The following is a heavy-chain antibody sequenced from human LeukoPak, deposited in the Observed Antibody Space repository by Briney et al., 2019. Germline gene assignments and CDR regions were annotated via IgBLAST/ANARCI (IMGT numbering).Heavy chain of an antibody. V-gene: IGHV3-48*03. D-gene: IGHD3-3*01. CDR1: GFTFSSYE. CDR2: ISSSGSTI. J-gene: IGHJ6*03. CDR3: ASQLRFLEWPGGYMDV. Sequence: GGSLRLSCAASGFTFSSYEMNWVRQAPGKGLECVSYISSSGSTIYYADSVKGRFTISRDNAKNSLYLQMNSLRAEDTAVYYCASQLRFLEWPGGYMDVWGKGTTVTVSS.